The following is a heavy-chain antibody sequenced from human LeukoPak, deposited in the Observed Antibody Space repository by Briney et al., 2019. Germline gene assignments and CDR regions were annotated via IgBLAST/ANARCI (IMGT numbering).Heavy chain of an antibody. CDR1: GYTFTRYY. CDR3: PRVRVVGVAGAPSVYYFDY. J-gene: IGHJ4*02. D-gene: IGHD2-15*01. CDR2: INPSGGST. Sequence: ASVKVSCKASGYTFTRYYMHWVRQAPGQGLEGMGIINPSGGSTSYAQKFQGRVTMTRDTSTSPVYMELSSLRSEDTAVYYCPRVRVVGVAGAPSVYYFDYWGQGTLVTVSS. V-gene: IGHV1-46*01.